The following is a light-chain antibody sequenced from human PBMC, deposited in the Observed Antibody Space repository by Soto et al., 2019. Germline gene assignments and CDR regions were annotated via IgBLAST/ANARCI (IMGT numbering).Light chain of an antibody. V-gene: IGKV1-5*01. Sequence: IQWTHFPSPLSASVGATVTVTGRASQSVSGWLAWYQQKPGEAPKLLIYDASALPRGVPSRFSGSGSGTKFTLTIASLQPDDFATYYCQQYETFSGTFGPGAKVDIK. CDR1: QSVSGW. CDR2: DAS. J-gene: IGKJ1*01. CDR3: QQYETFSGT.